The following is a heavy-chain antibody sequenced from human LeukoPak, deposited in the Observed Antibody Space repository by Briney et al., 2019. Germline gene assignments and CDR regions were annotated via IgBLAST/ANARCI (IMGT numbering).Heavy chain of an antibody. CDR2: INHSGST. CDR1: GGSFSGYY. D-gene: IGHD6-19*01. Sequence: PSETLSLTCAVYGGSFSGYYWSWIRQPPGKGLEWIGEINHSGSTNYNPSLKSRVTISVDTSKNQFSLKLSSVTAADTAVYYCARGHGGVAGTLYYFDYWGQGTLVTVSS. V-gene: IGHV4-34*01. J-gene: IGHJ4*02. CDR3: ARGHGGVAGTLYYFDY.